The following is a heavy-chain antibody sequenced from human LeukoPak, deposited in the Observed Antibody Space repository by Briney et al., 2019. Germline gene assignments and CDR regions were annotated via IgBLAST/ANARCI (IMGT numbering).Heavy chain of an antibody. V-gene: IGHV3-30-3*01. CDR2: ISYDGSNK. Sequence: GGSLRLSCAASGFTLRSYTMHWVRQAPGKGLEWVAVISYDGSNKYYADSVKGRFTISRDNSKNTLYLQMNSLRAEDTAMYYCARDYYNSSGYYYGGYWGQGTVVTVSS. CDR3: ARDYYNSSGYYYGGY. J-gene: IGHJ4*02. CDR1: GFTLRSYT. D-gene: IGHD3-22*01.